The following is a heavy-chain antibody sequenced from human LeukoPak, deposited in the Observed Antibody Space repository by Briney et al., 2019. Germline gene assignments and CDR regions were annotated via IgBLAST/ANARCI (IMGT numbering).Heavy chain of an antibody. CDR1: GGSFSGYY. CDR3: ARGFAYSSSWYRLDF. J-gene: IGHJ4*02. V-gene: IGHV4-34*01. Sequence: SETLSPTCAVYGGSFSGYYWSWIRQPPGKGLEWIGEINHSGSTNCNPSLKSRVTISIDTSEHQFSLKLSSVTAADTAVYYCARGFAYSSSWYRLDFWGQGTLVTVSS. D-gene: IGHD6-13*01. CDR2: INHSGST.